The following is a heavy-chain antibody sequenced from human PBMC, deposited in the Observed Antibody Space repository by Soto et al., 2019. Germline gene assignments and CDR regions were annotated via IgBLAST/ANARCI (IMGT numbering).Heavy chain of an antibody. V-gene: IGHV3-33*01. J-gene: IGHJ6*02. CDR1: GFTFSSYG. CDR3: AREYVGATTATNYYYYGMDV. Sequence: LRLSCAASGFTFSSYGMHWVRQAPGKGLEWVAVIWYDGSNKYYADSVKGRFTISRDNSKNTLYLQMNSLRAEDTAVYYCAREYVGATTATNYYYYGMDVWGQGTTVTVSS. CDR2: IWYDGSNK. D-gene: IGHD1-26*01.